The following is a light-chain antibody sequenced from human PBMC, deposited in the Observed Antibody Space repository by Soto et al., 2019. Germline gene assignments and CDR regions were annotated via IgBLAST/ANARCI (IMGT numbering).Light chain of an antibody. V-gene: IGKV1-39*01. J-gene: IGKJ1*01. CDR3: QQYNGYPWT. Sequence: DIQMTQSPSSLSASVGDRATITCRASQSIRSYLNWYQQKPGKAPKLLIYAASSLQSGVPSRFSGSGSGTEFTLTISSLQPDDFATYYCQQYNGYPWTFGQGTKVDIK. CDR2: AAS. CDR1: QSIRSY.